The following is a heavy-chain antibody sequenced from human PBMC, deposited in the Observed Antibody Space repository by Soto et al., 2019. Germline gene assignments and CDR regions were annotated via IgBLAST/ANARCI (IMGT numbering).Heavy chain of an antibody. V-gene: IGHV4-4*02. CDR1: GTSISSSYW. J-gene: IGHJ4*02. CDR3: ATVPPRIVVVLAEFPT. D-gene: IGHD2-21*01. CDR2: IYHNGIT. Sequence: QVQLKQSGPGLVRPSGTLSLTCRVSGTSISSSYWWAWVRQSPGKGLEWIGEIYHNGITKYNPSLXRXVXIXLDKSNNQFSLKLTSVTAADTAVYYCATVPPRIVVVLAEFPTWGQGTLVTVSS.